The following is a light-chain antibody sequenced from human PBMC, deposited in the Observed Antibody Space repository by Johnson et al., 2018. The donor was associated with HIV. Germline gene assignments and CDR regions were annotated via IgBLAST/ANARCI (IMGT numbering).Light chain of an antibody. J-gene: IGLJ1*01. Sequence: QLVLTQPPSVSAAPGQKVTISCSGSSSNIGNNYVSWYQQLPGTAPKLLIYDNNKRPSGIPDRFSGSKSGTSATLGITGLQTGDEADYYCGTWDSSLSASYVFGTGTKVTV. CDR3: GTWDSSLSASYV. CDR2: DNN. CDR1: SSNIGNNY. V-gene: IGLV1-51*01.